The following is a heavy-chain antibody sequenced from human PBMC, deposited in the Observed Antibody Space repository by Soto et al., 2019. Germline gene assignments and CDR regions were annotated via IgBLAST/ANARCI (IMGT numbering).Heavy chain of an antibody. CDR3: SRGQDEYK. CDR2: IHPSGSA. V-gene: IGHV4-34*01. J-gene: IGHJ2*01. CDR1: GGSLSGYY. D-gene: IGHD1-1*01. Sequence: SETLSLTCAVFGGSLSGYYSTWTRQAPGKGLEWIGEIHPSGSANYIPSLASRITMWLDTSKNQFFLNLTSVTAADTAVYYCSRGQDEYKGGR.